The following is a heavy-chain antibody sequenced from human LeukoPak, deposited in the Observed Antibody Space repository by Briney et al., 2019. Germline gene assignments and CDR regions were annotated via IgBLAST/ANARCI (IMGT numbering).Heavy chain of an antibody. CDR3: ARVEGASYGSETYHRHFDY. J-gene: IGHJ4*02. Sequence: PGGCLRLSCAAPGFMFINYWMSWVRQAPGKRREWGANIKQDGGEKYYVESVKGRFTISTNNAENSLYLQMSSLRAEETAVSYCARVEGASYGSETYHRHFDYLGQGTLVTVSS. CDR1: GFMFINYW. V-gene: IGHV3-7*01. CDR2: IKQDGGEK. D-gene: IGHD3-10*01.